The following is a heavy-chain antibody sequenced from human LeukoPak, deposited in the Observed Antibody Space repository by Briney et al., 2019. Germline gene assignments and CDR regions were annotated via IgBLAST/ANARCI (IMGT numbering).Heavy chain of an antibody. CDR2: IWYDGSNK. D-gene: IGHD4-17*01. J-gene: IGHJ4*02. CDR1: GFTFSSYG. CDR3: ARGTTVTTPFDY. Sequence: PGGALRLSCAASGFTFSSYGMHWGRQAPGKGLEWVAVIWYDGSNKYYADSVKGRFTISRDNSKNTLYLQMNSLRAADTAVYYCARGTTVTTPFDYWGQGTLVTVSS. V-gene: IGHV3-33*08.